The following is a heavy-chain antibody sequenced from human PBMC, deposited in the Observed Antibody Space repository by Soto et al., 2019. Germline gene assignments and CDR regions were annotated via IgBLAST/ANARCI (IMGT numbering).Heavy chain of an antibody. V-gene: IGHV4-59*01. D-gene: IGHD3-16*02. CDR2: IYYSGST. CDR1: GGSISSYY. Sequence: PSETLSLTCTVSGGSISSYYWSWIRQPPGKGLEWIGYIYYSGSTNYNPSLKSRVTISVDTSKNQFSLKLSSVTAADTAVYYCARSQTDTEYFYIWGSYRRDAFYIWGKGTMVPVSS. J-gene: IGHJ3*02. CDR3: ARSQTDTEYFYIWGSYRRDAFYI.